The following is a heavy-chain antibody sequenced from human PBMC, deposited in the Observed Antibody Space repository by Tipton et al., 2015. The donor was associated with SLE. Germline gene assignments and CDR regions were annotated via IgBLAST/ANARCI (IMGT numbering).Heavy chain of an antibody. CDR1: YHSIFHRNYY. Sequence: GLVKPSETLSLTCTIAYHSIFHRNYYWGWIRQSPGKGPEWIGSVYYDGNTYYNPSLKSRVTISVDTSKNQFSLNLTSLTAADTAVYYCARVRRTYYSDYSFDLWGPGIPVTVSS. CDR2: VYYDGNT. V-gene: IGHV4-39*07. J-gene: IGHJ4*02. CDR3: ARVRRTYYSDYSFDL. D-gene: IGHD4-11*01.